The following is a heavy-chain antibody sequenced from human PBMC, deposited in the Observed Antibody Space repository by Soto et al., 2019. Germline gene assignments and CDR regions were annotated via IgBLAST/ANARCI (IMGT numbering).Heavy chain of an antibody. Sequence: GGSLRLSCAASGFTFSSYAMSWVRQAPGKGLEWVSAISGSGGSTYYADSVKGRFTISRDNSKNTLYLQMNSLRAEDTAVYYCAITLLYCSSTSCYDPNWFDPWGQGTLVTVSS. D-gene: IGHD2-2*01. CDR1: GFTFSSYA. V-gene: IGHV3-23*01. J-gene: IGHJ5*02. CDR3: AITLLYCSSTSCYDPNWFDP. CDR2: ISGSGGST.